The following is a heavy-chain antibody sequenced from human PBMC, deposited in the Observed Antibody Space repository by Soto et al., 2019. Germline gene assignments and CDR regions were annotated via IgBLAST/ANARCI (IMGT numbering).Heavy chain of an antibody. CDR3: AREGRAGRWEAAGTKVEAFEI. CDR1: GFTFSSYS. V-gene: IGHV3-21*01. CDR2: ISSSSSYI. D-gene: IGHD6-13*01. J-gene: IGHJ3*02. Sequence: EVQLLESGGGLVKTGGSLRLSCAASGFTFSSYSMNWVRQAPGKGLEWVSSISSSSSYIYYADSVKGRFTISRDNAMNSLYLQMNSLRAEDTAVYDCAREGRAGRWEAAGTKVEAFEIWGQGTMVTVSS.